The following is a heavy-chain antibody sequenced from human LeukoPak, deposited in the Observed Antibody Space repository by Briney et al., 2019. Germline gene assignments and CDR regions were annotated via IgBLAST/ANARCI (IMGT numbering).Heavy chain of an antibody. J-gene: IGHJ4*02. D-gene: IGHD3-22*01. Sequence: PGGSLRLSCAASGFIFSSYWMHWVRQAPGKGLVWVSRINTDGSTTTYADSVKGRFTISRDNAKNTLSLQMNSLRAEDTAVYYCARSSGGSGYSPTHCWGQGTLVTVSS. V-gene: IGHV3-74*01. CDR2: INTDGSTT. CDR3: ARSSGGSGYSPTHC. CDR1: GFIFSSYW.